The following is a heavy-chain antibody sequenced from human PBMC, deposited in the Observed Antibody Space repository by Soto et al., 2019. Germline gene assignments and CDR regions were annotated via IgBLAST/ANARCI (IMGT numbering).Heavy chain of an antibody. CDR2: ISAYNGNT. CDR1: GYTFTSYG. D-gene: IGHD6-25*01. CDR3: ASIPATSVGPSWWFAP. V-gene: IGHV1-18*01. Sequence: VQLVQAGAEVKKPGASVKVSCKASGYTFTSYGISWVRQAPGQGLEWMGWISAYNGNTNYAQKLQGRVTMTTDTATSTAYMGLRSLRSDDTAVYYCASIPATSVGPSWWFAPWGQGTLVTVSS. J-gene: IGHJ5*02.